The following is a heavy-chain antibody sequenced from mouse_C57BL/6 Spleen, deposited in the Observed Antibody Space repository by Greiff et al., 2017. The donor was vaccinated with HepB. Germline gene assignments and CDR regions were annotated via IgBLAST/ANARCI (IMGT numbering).Heavy chain of an antibody. CDR1: GYTFTSYW. CDR3: ARLSYYGSLGHFDY. V-gene: IGHV1-50*01. J-gene: IGHJ2*01. D-gene: IGHD1-1*01. CDR2: IDPSDSDT. Sequence: QVQLQQPGAELVKPGASVKLSCKASGYTFTSYWMQWVKQRPGQGLEWIGEIDPSDSDTNYNQKFKGKATLTVDTSSSTAYMQLSSLTSEDSAVYYCARLSYYGSLGHFDYWGQGTTLTVSS.